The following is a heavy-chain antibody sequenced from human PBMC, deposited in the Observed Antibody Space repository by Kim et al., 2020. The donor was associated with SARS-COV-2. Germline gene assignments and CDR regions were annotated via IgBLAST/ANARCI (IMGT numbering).Heavy chain of an antibody. Sequence: SETLSLTCTVSGGSISSYYWSWIRQPPGKGLEWIGYIYYSGSTSYNPSLKSRVTISVDTSKNQFSLKLSSVTAADTAVYYCARDRGYSYGYAGRYYYFYGMDVWGQGTTVTVSS. CDR2: IYYSGST. D-gene: IGHD5-18*01. J-gene: IGHJ6*02. V-gene: IGHV4-59*01. CDR1: GGSISSYY. CDR3: ARDRGYSYGYAGRYYYFYGMDV.